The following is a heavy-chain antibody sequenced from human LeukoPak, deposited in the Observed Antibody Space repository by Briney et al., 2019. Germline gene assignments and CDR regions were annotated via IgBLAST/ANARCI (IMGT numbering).Heavy chain of an antibody. Sequence: SETLSLTCTVSGYSISSGYYWGWIRQPPGKGLEWIGSIYHSGSTYYNPSLKSRVTISVDTSKNQFSLKLSSVTAADPAVYYCARGLRFLEWLGSTRFDPWGQGTLVTVSS. CDR3: ARGLRFLEWLGSTRFDP. V-gene: IGHV4-38-2*02. CDR2: IYHSGST. CDR1: GYSISSGYY. D-gene: IGHD3-3*01. J-gene: IGHJ5*02.